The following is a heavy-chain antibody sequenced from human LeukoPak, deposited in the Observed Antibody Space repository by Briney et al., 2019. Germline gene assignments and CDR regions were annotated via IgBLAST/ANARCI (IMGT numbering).Heavy chain of an antibody. D-gene: IGHD3-10*01. CDR3: ARRSGSGILDYYYYMDV. CDR2: INSDGGST. V-gene: IGHV3-74*01. Sequence: AGGSLRLSCAASGFTFSSYWMHWVRHAPGKGLVWVSRINSDGGSTTYADSVKGRFTISRDNAKKTLYLQMNSLRVEDTAVYYCARRSGSGILDYYYYMDVWGKGTTVTISS. CDR1: GFTFSSYW. J-gene: IGHJ6*03.